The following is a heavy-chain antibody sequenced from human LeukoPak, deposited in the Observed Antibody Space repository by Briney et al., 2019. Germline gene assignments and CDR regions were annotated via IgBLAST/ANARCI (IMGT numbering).Heavy chain of an antibody. Sequence: GGSLRLSCAASGFTSSSYAMSWVRQAPGKGLEWVSAISGSGGSTYYADSVKGRFTISRDNSKNTLYLQMNSLRAEDTAVYYCARGGPYYYDSSGYYDQTYFDYWGQGTLVTVSS. CDR1: GFTSSSYA. V-gene: IGHV3-23*01. D-gene: IGHD3-22*01. J-gene: IGHJ4*02. CDR3: ARGGPYYYDSSGYYDQTYFDY. CDR2: ISGSGGST.